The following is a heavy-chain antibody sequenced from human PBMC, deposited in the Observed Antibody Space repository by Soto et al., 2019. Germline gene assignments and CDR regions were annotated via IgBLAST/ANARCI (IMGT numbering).Heavy chain of an antibody. CDR3: ASDALRFLEWPVLGT. D-gene: IGHD3-3*01. CDR1: GDSISSGGFY. Sequence: QVQLQESGPGLVKPSQTLSLTCTVSGDSISSGGFYWSWIRQLPGKGLEWIGYIYYNGRTYYNPSLESRVAISVDTSKNQFSLKLSSMTAADTAIYYCASDALRFLEWPVLGTWGQGTLATVSS. CDR2: IYYNGRT. J-gene: IGHJ5*02. V-gene: IGHV4-31*03.